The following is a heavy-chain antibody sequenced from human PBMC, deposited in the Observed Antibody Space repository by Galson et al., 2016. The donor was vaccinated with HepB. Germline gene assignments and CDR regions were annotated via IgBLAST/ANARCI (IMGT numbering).Heavy chain of an antibody. CDR3: ARLVYYGSGSYWYFDL. D-gene: IGHD3-10*01. V-gene: IGHV4-59*08. J-gene: IGHJ2*01. CDR2: ISYDGRT. Sequence: ETLSLTCNVSGGSISSFKCLSWVRQPPGKPLEWIGYISYDGRTNYNPSLNSRVTISADTSNNQFSLKLNSVTAADTAMYYCARLVYYGSGSYWYFDLWGRGTLVTVSS. CDR1: GGSISSFKC.